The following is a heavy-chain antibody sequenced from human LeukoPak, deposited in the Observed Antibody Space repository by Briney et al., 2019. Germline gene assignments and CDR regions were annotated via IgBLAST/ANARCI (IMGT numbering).Heavy chain of an antibody. J-gene: IGHJ3*02. CDR1: GGSISSYY. Sequence: PSETLSLTCTVSGGSISSYYWSWIRQPPGKGLEWIGYIYYSGSTNYNPSLKSRVTISVDTSKNQFSLKLSSVTAADTAVYYCARGFPMLRLPKCAFDIWGQGTMVTVSS. D-gene: IGHD2-8*01. V-gene: IGHV4-59*12. CDR2: IYYSGST. CDR3: ARGFPMLRLPKCAFDI.